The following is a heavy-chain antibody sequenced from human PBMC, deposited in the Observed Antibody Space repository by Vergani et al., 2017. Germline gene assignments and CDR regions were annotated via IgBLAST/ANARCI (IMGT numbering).Heavy chain of an antibody. J-gene: IGHJ4*02. D-gene: IGHD2-21*02. CDR1: GFTFSSYW. Sequence: EVQLVESGGGLVQPGGSLRLSCAASGFTFSSYWMHWVRQAPGKGLVWVSRINSDGSSTSYADSVKGRFTISIDNAKNTLYLQMNSLRAEDTAVYYCARAYCGGDCYGFDYWGQGTLVTVSS. CDR3: ARAYCGGDCYGFDY. V-gene: IGHV3-74*01. CDR2: INSDGSST.